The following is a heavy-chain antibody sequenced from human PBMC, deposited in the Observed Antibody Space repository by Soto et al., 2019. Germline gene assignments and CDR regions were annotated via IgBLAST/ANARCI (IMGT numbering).Heavy chain of an antibody. D-gene: IGHD3-22*01. CDR3: ARDSGSCFEP. Sequence: ASVKVSCKAPGYTFTSYYMHLLRQAPGQGLEWMGIINPSGGSTSYAQKFQGRVTMTRDTSTSTVYMELSSLRSEDTAVYYCARDSGSCFEPWGQGTLVTVSS. J-gene: IGHJ5*02. CDR1: GYTFTSYY. CDR2: INPSGGST. V-gene: IGHV1-46*01.